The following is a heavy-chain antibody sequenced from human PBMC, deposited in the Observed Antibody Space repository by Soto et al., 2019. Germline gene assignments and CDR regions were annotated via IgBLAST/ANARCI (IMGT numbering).Heavy chain of an antibody. CDR3: PRPGTTRSFDY. V-gene: IGHV3-49*03. D-gene: IGHD1-1*01. Sequence: GGSLRLSCTASVFTFGDYAMSWFRHSPGKGLEWVGFIRSKAYGGTTEYAASVKGRFTISRDDSKSIAYLQMNSLKTEDTAVYYCPRPGTTRSFDYLGQGTLVTVSS. J-gene: IGHJ4*02. CDR2: IRSKAYGGTT. CDR1: VFTFGDYA.